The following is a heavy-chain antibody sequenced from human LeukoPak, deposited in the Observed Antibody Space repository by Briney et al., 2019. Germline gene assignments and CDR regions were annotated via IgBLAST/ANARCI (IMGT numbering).Heavy chain of an antibody. CDR1: GGSITTTNW. J-gene: IGHJ4*02. CDR3: SRENGAFSPFGY. CDR2: VSLSGLT. Sequence: NPSETLSLTCGVSGGSITTTNWWSWVRPPPGQGLEWIGEVSLSGLTNYNPSLRSRVTMSLDKSKNRLSLNLTSVTAADTAVYYCSRENGAFSPFGYWGQGTLVTV. V-gene: IGHV4-4*02. D-gene: IGHD2-8*01.